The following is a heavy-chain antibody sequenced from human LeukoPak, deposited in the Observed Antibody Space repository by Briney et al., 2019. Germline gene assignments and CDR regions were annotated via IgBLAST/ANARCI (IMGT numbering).Heavy chain of an antibody. CDR2: IYTSGST. J-gene: IGHJ4*01. V-gene: IGHV4-4*07. CDR1: GDSISSNY. CDR3: ARLSRGAAAGFDS. Sequence: SETLSLTCTVSGDSISSNYWSWIRQPAGKGLEWIGRIYTSGSTNYNPSLKSRVTMSIDTSKNQFSLRLTSVTAADTAVYYCARLSRGAAAGFDSWGHGTLVTVSS. D-gene: IGHD6-13*01.